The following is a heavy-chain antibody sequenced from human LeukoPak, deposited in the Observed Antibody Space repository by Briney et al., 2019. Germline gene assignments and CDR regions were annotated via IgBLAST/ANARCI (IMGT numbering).Heavy chain of an antibody. J-gene: IGHJ4*02. CDR2: IYYSGSA. CDR1: GGSISSSSYY. V-gene: IGHV4-39*07. Sequence: PSETLSLTCTVSGGSISSSSYYWCWIRQPPGKGLEWIGSIYYSGSAYYNPSLKSRVTISVDTSKNQFSLKLSSVTAADTAVYYCARDPLSENSGYDGDDYWGQGTLVTVSS. CDR3: ARDPLSENSGYDGDDY. D-gene: IGHD5-12*01.